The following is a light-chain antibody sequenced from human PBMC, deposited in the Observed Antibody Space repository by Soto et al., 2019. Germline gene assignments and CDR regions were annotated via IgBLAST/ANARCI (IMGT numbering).Light chain of an antibody. V-gene: IGKV3-15*01. Sequence: EIVLTQSPATLSVSPGERATLSCRASQTVRNNYLAWYQQKPGQAPRLLIYDASTRATGIPARFSGSGSGTEFTLTISSLQSEDFAVYYCQQYNNWPWTFGQGTKVDIK. CDR1: QTVRNN. J-gene: IGKJ1*01. CDR2: DAS. CDR3: QQYNNWPWT.